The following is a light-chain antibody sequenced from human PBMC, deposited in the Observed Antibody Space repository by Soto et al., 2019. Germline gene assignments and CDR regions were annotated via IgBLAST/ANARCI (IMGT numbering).Light chain of an antibody. CDR2: EVS. CDR3: MQAIDIPWT. J-gene: IGKJ1*01. CDR1: QSLLHSDGKTY. Sequence: ILMTQIPLSLSIIPGQTASISCKSSQSLLHSDGKTYFYWYVQKAGQAPQPLIYEVSNRFSGVPERFSGSGSRTDFTLKISRVEADDVGIYYCMQAIDIPWTFGQGTKVEIK. V-gene: IGKV2-29*03.